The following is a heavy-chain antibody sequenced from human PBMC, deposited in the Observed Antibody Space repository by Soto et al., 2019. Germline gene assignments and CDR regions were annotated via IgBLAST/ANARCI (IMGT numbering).Heavy chain of an antibody. Sequence: PSETLSLTCAVYGGSFSGYYWSWIRQPPGKGLEWIGEINHSGSTNYNPSLKSRVTISVDTSKNQFSLKLSSVTAADTAVYYCARPGYCSSTSCYHYFDYWGQGTLVTVSS. D-gene: IGHD2-2*01. V-gene: IGHV4-34*01. CDR3: ARPGYCSSTSCYHYFDY. J-gene: IGHJ4*02. CDR1: GGSFSGYY. CDR2: INHSGST.